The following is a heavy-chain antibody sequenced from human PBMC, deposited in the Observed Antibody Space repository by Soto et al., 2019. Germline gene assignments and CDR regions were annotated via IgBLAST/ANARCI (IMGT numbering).Heavy chain of an antibody. V-gene: IGHV3-21*01. CDR2: ISSSSSSI. Sequence: GGSLRLSCAASGFTFSAYNMNWVRQAPGKGLEWVSSISSSSSSIYYADSVKGRFTISRDNAKTSLYLQMNSLRAEDTAVYYCARADYYDSSAYYLSGWFDPWGQGTLVTVSS. J-gene: IGHJ5*02. CDR3: ARADYYDSSAYYLSGWFDP. CDR1: GFTFSAYN. D-gene: IGHD3-22*01.